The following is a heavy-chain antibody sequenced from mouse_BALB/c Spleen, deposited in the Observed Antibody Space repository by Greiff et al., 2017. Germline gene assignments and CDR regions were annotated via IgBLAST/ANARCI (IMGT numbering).Heavy chain of an antibody. CDR2: ISSGSSTI. V-gene: IGHV5-17*02. D-gene: IGHD1-1*01. CDR1: GFTFSSFG. CDR3: ARLRSAMDY. Sequence: EVQLVESGGGLVQPGGSRKLSCAASGFTFSSFGMHWVRQAPEKGLEWVAYISSGSSTIYYADTVKGRFTISRDNPKNTLFLQMTSLRSEDTAMYYCARLRSAMDYWGQGTSVTVSS. J-gene: IGHJ4*01.